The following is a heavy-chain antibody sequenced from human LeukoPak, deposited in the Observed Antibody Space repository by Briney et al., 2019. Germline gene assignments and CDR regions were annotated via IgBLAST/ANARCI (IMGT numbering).Heavy chain of an antibody. CDR1: GDSIRGFY. Sequence: SSETLSLTCTASGDSIRGFYWSWIRQPAGKGLEWIGRIYSTGYTYYSPSLKSRAILSVDTSKNQFSLKLTSVTAADTAVYYCARDLTFGFNSADAFDVWGQGTMVTVSS. D-gene: IGHD3-16*01. CDR3: ARDLTFGFNSADAFDV. CDR2: IYSTGYT. J-gene: IGHJ3*01. V-gene: IGHV4-4*07.